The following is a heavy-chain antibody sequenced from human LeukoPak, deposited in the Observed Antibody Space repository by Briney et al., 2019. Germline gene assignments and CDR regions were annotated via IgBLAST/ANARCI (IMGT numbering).Heavy chain of an antibody. CDR2: ISSSSSYI. Sequence: GGSLRLSCAASGFTFSSYSMNWVRQAPGKGLEWVSSISSSSSYICYADSVKGRFTISRDNAKNSLYLQMNSLRAEDTAVYYCARDRDAFDIWGQGTMVTVSS. CDR1: GFTFSSYS. V-gene: IGHV3-21*01. CDR3: ARDRDAFDI. J-gene: IGHJ3*02.